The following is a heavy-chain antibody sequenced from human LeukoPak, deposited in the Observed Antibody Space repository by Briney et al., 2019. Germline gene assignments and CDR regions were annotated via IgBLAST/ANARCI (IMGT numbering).Heavy chain of an antibody. Sequence: PSETLSLTCAVYGGSFSGYYWSWIRQPPGKGLEWLGEINHSGSTNYNPSLKSRVTISVDTSKNQFSLKLSSVTAADTAVYYCARVGDQYSSSPLNYFDYWGQGTLVTVSS. V-gene: IGHV4-34*01. J-gene: IGHJ4*02. CDR2: INHSGST. CDR1: GGSFSGYY. CDR3: ARVGDQYSSSPLNYFDY. D-gene: IGHD6-13*01.